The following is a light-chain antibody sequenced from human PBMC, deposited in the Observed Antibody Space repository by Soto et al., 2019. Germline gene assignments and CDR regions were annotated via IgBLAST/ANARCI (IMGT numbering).Light chain of an antibody. V-gene: IGKV3D-15*03. Sequence: EIVMTQSPATLSVSPGERATLSCRASQSVRSSFLAWYQQKPGQAPSLLIYQTSIRAAGIPARFSASGTGTDFTLTISDVQPEDFAVYYCHQRQSWPRTFGQGTKVDIK. CDR3: HQRQSWPRT. CDR1: QSVRSSF. CDR2: QTS. J-gene: IGKJ1*01.